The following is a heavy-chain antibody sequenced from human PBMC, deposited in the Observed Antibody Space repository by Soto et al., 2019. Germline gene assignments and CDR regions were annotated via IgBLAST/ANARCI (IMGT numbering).Heavy chain of an antibody. CDR3: ARSIRLAGDY. V-gene: IGHV1-3*01. CDR1: GYTFTSYA. CDR2: INAGNGNT. D-gene: IGHD4-17*01. Sequence: QVQLVQSGAEVKKPGASVKVSCKASGYTFTSYAMHWVRQAPGQRLEWMGWINAGNGNTKYSQNFPGRVTITMDTSAGKDYMELISMRSEDTDVYYCARSIRLAGDYLGQGTLVTVSS. J-gene: IGHJ4*02.